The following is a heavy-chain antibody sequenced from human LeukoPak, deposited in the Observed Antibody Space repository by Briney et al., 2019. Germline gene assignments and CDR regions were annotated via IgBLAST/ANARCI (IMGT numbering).Heavy chain of an antibody. CDR3: ARGYSATYGRFDP. D-gene: IGHD1-26*01. CDR2: IYYTGNT. J-gene: IGHJ5*02. V-gene: IGHV4-59*01. Sequence: SETLSLTCTVSGGSISSYYWSWIRQPPGKGLEWIGYIYYTGNTNYNPSLKSRVTISVDTSKNQLSLKLTSVTAADTAVYFCARGYSATYGRFDPWGQGTLVTVSS. CDR1: GGSISSYY.